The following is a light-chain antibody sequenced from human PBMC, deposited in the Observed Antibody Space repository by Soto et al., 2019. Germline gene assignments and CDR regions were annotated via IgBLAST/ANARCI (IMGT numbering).Light chain of an antibody. V-gene: IGKV1-5*03. CDR1: QSVSTL. Sequence: DILMTQSPSTLSASVGERATITCRASQSVSTLLAWYQQKPGQAPKLLIYKASILAPGVPSRFRGRGPGPEFSLPFRGLEPDDCEHYNCQPYWTFGQGTKVDIK. CDR2: KAS. CDR3: QPYWT. J-gene: IGKJ1*01.